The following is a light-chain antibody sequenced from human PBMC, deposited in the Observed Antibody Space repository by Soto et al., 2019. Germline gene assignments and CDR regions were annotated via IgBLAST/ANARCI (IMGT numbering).Light chain of an antibody. V-gene: IGLV2-14*01. Sequence: SALTQPASVSGSPGQSITISCTGTSRDVGGYQFVSWYQQHPGKAPKFLIYDVNVRPSGVSDRFSGSKSGNTAPLTNSGPQAEDEADYYCCSNTSGSRYVFGTGTKLTVL. CDR2: DVN. CDR3: CSNTSGSRYV. J-gene: IGLJ1*01. CDR1: SRDVGGYQF.